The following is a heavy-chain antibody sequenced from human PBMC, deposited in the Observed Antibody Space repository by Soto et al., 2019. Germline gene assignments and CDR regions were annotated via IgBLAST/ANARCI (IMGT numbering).Heavy chain of an antibody. CDR2: IIPIFGTT. J-gene: IGHJ6*02. D-gene: IGHD6-19*01. Sequence: QVQLVQSGAEVKKPGASVKVSCKASGGTFSYYAISWVRQAPGQGLDWMGGIIPIFGTTLYAQKFEGRITITADASTSTAYMELSGLRSEDTAVYYCARIILRDIAGLPAGLLPTKNYYFGMDVWGQGTTVTVSS. CDR1: GGTFSYYA. CDR3: ARIILRDIAGLPAGLLPTKNYYFGMDV. V-gene: IGHV1-69*01.